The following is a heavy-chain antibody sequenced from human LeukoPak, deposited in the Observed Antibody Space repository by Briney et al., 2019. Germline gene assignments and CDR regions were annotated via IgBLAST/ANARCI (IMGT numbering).Heavy chain of an antibody. CDR3: ARRVKILCTNGVCSQYYFDY. CDR2: INHSGST. J-gene: IGHJ4*02. Sequence: PSETLSLTXAVYGGSFSGYYWSWIRQPSGKGLEWIGEINHSGSTNYNPSLKSRVTISVDTSKNQFSLKLSSVTAADTAVYYCARRVKILCTNGVCSQYYFDYWGQGTLVTVSS. V-gene: IGHV4-34*01. D-gene: IGHD2-8*01. CDR1: GGSFSGYY.